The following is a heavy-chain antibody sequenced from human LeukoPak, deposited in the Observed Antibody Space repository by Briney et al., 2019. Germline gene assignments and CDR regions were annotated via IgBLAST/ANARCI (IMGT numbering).Heavy chain of an antibody. J-gene: IGHJ4*02. CDR2: ISWNSGSI. V-gene: IGHV3-9*01. CDR1: GFTVSSNS. Sequence: PGGSLRLSCTVSGFTVSSNSMSWVRQAPGKGLEWVSGISWNSGSIGYADSVKGRFTISRDNAKNSLYLQMNSLRAEDTALYYCAKDMGDILTGGGPDYWGQGTLVTVSS. CDR3: AKDMGDILTGGGPDY. D-gene: IGHD3-9*01.